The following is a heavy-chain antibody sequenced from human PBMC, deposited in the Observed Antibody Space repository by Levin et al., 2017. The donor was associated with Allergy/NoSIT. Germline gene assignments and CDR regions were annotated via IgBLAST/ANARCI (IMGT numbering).Heavy chain of an antibody. V-gene: IGHV5-51*01. D-gene: IGHD2-15*01. Sequence: PGESLKISCKGSGYSFTSYWIGWVRQMPGRGLQWMGIIYPDDSDTTYSPSFQGQVTISADKSISTAFLQWDSLTASDTAMYYCARLPGYCSGGSCANWYFDRWGRGTLVTVSS. CDR2: IYPDDSDT. CDR3: ARLPGYCSGGSCANWYFDR. J-gene: IGHJ2*01. CDR1: GYSFTSYW.